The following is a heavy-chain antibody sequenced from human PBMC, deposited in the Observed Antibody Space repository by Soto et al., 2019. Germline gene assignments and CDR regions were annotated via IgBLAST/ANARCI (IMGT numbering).Heavy chain of an antibody. D-gene: IGHD5-18*01. V-gene: IGHV3-30-3*01. CDR1: GFTFSRYA. Sequence: QVQLVESGGGVVRPGRSLRLSCSASGFTFSRYAMHWVRRAPGKGLEWLAVISYEGSNRYSADSVKGRFTVSRDNSKNTLYLQMDSLRPEDTAVYYCARDYRLRYDFGYVAYWGQGTLVTVSS. J-gene: IGHJ4*02. CDR3: ARDYRLRYDFGYVAY. CDR2: ISYEGSNR.